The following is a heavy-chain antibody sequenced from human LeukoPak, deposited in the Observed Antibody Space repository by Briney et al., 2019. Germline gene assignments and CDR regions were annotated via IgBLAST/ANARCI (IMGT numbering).Heavy chain of an antibody. D-gene: IGHD6-19*01. CDR1: GFTFSSYS. Sequence: GGSLRLSCAASGFTFSSYSMNWVRQAPGKGLEWVSGISWNSGSIGYADSVKGRFTISRDNAKNSLYLQMNSLRAEDTALYYCAKGGVAVAGPFWYWGQGTLVTVSS. CDR2: ISWNSGSI. CDR3: AKGGVAVAGPFWY. J-gene: IGHJ4*02. V-gene: IGHV3-9*01.